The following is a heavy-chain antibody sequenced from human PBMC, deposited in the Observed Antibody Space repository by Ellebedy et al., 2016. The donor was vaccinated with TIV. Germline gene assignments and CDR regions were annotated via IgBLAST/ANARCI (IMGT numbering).Heavy chain of an antibody. D-gene: IGHD4-23*01. CDR3: ARDSLYGGNSLDAFDI. CDR2: ISYDGSNK. J-gene: IGHJ3*02. V-gene: IGHV3-30*03. Sequence: GESLKISXAASGFTFSSYGMHWVRQAPGKGLEWVAVISYDGSNKYYADSVKGRFTISRDNAKNSLYLQMNSLRAEDTAVYYCARDSLYGGNSLDAFDIWGQGTMVTVSS. CDR1: GFTFSSYG.